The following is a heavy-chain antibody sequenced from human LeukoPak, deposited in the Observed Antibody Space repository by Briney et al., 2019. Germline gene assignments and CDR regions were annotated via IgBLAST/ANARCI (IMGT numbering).Heavy chain of an antibody. V-gene: IGHV7-4-1*02. CDR1: GYTFTSYT. CDR3: ARSGLPIYYYYMDV. D-gene: IGHD2-21*02. J-gene: IGHJ6*03. Sequence: ASVKVSCKASGYTFTSYTMNWVRQAPGQGLEWMGWINTNTGNPRYAQDFRGRFVFSLDTSVTTAYLQISSLKAEDTAVYYCARSGLPIYYYYMDVWGKGTTVTVSS. CDR2: INTNTGNP.